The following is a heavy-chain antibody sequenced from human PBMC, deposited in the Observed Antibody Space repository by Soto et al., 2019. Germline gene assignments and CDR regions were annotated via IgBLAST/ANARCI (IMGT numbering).Heavy chain of an antibody. V-gene: IGHV3-23*01. Sequence: EVQLLESGGGLVQPGGSLRLSCAASGFTFSSYAMSWVRQAPGKGLEWVSAISGSGGSTYYADSVKGRFTISRDNSKNTLYLQMNSLRAEDTAVYYCAKIWFGELLSLDGMDVWGQGTTVTVSS. CDR1: GFTFSSYA. CDR2: ISGSGGST. D-gene: IGHD3-10*01. CDR3: AKIWFGELLSLDGMDV. J-gene: IGHJ6*02.